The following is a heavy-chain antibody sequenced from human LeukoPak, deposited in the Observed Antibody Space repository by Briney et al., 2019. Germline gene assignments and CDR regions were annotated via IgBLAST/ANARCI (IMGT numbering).Heavy chain of an antibody. Sequence: SETLSLTCTVSGGSISSHYWSWIRQPPGKGLEWIGQIYHSGTTNYSPSLKSRVTISVDTSKNQFSLKLTSVTAADTAVYYCARAYDDDYYCYMDVWGKGTTVTVSS. CDR2: IYHSGTT. J-gene: IGHJ6*03. V-gene: IGHV4-59*11. D-gene: IGHD3-3*01. CDR1: GGSISSHY. CDR3: ARAYDDDYYCYMDV.